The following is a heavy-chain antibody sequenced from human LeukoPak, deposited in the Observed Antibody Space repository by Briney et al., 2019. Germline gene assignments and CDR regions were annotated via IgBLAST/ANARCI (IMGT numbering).Heavy chain of an antibody. D-gene: IGHD3-10*01. CDR2: ISYDGSNK. J-gene: IGHJ4*02. CDR1: GFTFSSYA. V-gene: IGHV3-30*04. Sequence: GGSLRLSCAASGFTFSSYAMHWVRQAPGKGLEWVAVISYDGSNKYYADSVKGRFTISRDNSKNTLYLQMNSLRAEDTAVYHCARGRITMVRGVHFDYWGQGTLVTVSS. CDR3: ARGRITMVRGVHFDY.